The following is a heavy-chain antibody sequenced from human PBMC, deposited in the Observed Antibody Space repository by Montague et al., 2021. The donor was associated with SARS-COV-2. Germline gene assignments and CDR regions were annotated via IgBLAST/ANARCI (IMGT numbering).Heavy chain of an antibody. CDR3: ARQITMVREPFDS. CDR2: IYYYGSA. V-gene: IGHV4-59*08. D-gene: IGHD3-10*01. Sequence: SETLSLTCTVAGDSVSRSYRNWIRQSPGKGLEWIGNIYYYGSANYNPSLKSRLSISLDTSKNQLSLTLTSVTAADTATYYCARQITMVREPFDSWGQGTLVLVSS. CDR1: GDSVSRSY. J-gene: IGHJ4*02.